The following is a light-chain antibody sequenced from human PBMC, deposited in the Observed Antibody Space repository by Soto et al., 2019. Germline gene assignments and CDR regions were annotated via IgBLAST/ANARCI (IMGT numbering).Light chain of an antibody. V-gene: IGLV2-14*01. J-gene: IGLJ3*02. CDR3: SSYTSSSTWV. CDR1: SSDVGGYNY. Sequence: QSVLTQPASVSGSPGQSITISCTGTSSDVGGYNYVSWYQQHPGKAPELMIYDVSNRPSGVSNRFSGSKSGNTASLTISELQAEDEADYYCSSYTSSSTWVFGVGTKLTVL. CDR2: DVS.